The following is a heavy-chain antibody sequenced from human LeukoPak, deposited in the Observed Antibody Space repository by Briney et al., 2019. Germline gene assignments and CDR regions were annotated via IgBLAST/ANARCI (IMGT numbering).Heavy chain of an antibody. V-gene: IGHV3-23*01. J-gene: IGHJ5*02. Sequence: PGGSLRLSCAASGFTFSSYSMNWVRQAPGKGLEWVSAISGSGGSTYYADSVKGRFTISRDNSKNTLYLQMNSLRAEDTAVYYCATGPRQYSSSRGDWFDPWGQGTLVTVSS. CDR2: ISGSGGST. D-gene: IGHD6-6*01. CDR3: ATGPRQYSSSRGDWFDP. CDR1: GFTFSSYS.